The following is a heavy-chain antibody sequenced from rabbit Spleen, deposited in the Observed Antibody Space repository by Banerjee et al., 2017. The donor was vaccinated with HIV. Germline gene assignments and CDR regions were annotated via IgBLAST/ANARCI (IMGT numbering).Heavy chain of an antibody. CDR1: GFSFNSGYD. CDR3: ARGSATMTMVITGFYLSL. CDR2: IYAGDGST. J-gene: IGHJ4*01. Sequence: QEQLVESGGGLVQPEGSLKLSCTASGFSFNSGYDMCWVRQAPGKGLECIACIYAGDGSTYYASWAKGRFTISKTSSTTVTLQMTSLTAADTATYFCARGSATMTMVITGFYLSLWGQGTLVTVS. V-gene: IGHV1S45*01. D-gene: IGHD2-1*01.